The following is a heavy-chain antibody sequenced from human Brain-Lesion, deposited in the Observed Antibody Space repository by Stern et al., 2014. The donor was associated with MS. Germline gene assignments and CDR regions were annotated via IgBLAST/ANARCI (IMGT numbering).Heavy chain of an antibody. CDR2: IHASGSA. CDR1: GGSISSGSDY. V-gene: IGHV4-61*02. D-gene: IGHD5-18*01. Sequence: VQLVESGPGLVKPSQTLSLTCTVSGGSISSGSDYWSWIRQPVGKGLEWIGRIHASGSAFYTPSLKSRVTISTDTSMNQFSLKLNSATAADTAIYYCASGYRIFDYWGQGILVTVSS. CDR3: ASGYRIFDY. J-gene: IGHJ4*02.